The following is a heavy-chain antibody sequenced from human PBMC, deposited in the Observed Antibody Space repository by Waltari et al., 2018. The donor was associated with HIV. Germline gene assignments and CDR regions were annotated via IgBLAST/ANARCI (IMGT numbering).Heavy chain of an antibody. Sequence: EVQLLESGGGLVQPGGSLRLSCAASGFPFSSHATSWVRQAPGKGLEWVSAISGSGGSTYYADSVKGRFTISRDNSKNTLYLQMNSLRAEDTAVYYCAKGLLLWFGDDYWGQGTLVTVSS. CDR3: AKGLLLWFGDDY. CDR1: GFPFSSHA. CDR2: ISGSGGST. V-gene: IGHV3-23*01. J-gene: IGHJ4*02. D-gene: IGHD3-10*01.